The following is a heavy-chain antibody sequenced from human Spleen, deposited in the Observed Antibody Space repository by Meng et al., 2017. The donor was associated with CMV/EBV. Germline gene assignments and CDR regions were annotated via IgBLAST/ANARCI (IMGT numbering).Heavy chain of an antibody. CDR2: IYPGDSDT. Sequence: GESLKISCKGSGYTFSNYWIGWVRQMPGKGLEWMGIIYPGDSDTRYSPSFQGQVTISADKSISTAYLQWSSLKASDTAMYYCARRPGYSGNWFDPWGQGTLVTVSS. V-gene: IGHV5-51*01. CDR1: GYTFSNYW. CDR3: ARRPGYSGNWFDP. J-gene: IGHJ5*02. D-gene: IGHD3-9*01.